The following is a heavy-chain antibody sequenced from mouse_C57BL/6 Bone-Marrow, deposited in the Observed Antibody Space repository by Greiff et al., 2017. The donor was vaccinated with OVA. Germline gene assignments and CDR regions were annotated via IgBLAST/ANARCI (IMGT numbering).Heavy chain of an antibody. D-gene: IGHD3-2*02. CDR1: GYTFTSYW. J-gene: IGHJ2*01. V-gene: IGHV1-69*01. Sequence: QVQLQQPGAELVMPGASVKLSCKASGYTFTSYWMHWVKQRPGQGLEWIGEIDPSDSYTNYNQKFKGKSTLTVDKSSSTAYMQLSSLTSEDSAVYYCARSQLRGDFDYGGQGTTLTVSS. CDR3: ARSQLRGDFDY. CDR2: IDPSDSYT.